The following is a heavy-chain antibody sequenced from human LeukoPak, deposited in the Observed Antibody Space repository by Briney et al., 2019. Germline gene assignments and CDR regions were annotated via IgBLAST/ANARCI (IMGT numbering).Heavy chain of an antibody. CDR2: IKQDGSEK. Sequence: GGSLRLSCGASGFTFSSYWMSWVRQAPGEGLEWVANIKQDGSEKYYVDSVKGRFTISRDNAKNSLYMQMDSLRAEDTAVYYCARDRGTMVRGVIKQYYFDYWGQGTLVTVSS. CDR1: GFTFSSYW. V-gene: IGHV3-7*01. J-gene: IGHJ4*02. D-gene: IGHD3-10*01. CDR3: ARDRGTMVRGVIKQYYFDY.